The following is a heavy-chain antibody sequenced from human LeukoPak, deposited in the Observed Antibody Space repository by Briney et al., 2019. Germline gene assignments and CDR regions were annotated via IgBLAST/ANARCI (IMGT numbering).Heavy chain of an antibody. D-gene: IGHD3-3*01. V-gene: IGHV3-7*01. J-gene: IGHJ4*02. CDR2: IKQDGSEK. CDR3: ARDSGYRYDFSSPRLDY. Sequence: GGSLRLSCAASGFTFSSYWMSWVRQAPGEGVEGVANIKQDGSEKYYVDSVKGRFTISRDNAKNSLYLQMNSLRAEDTAVYYCARDSGYRYDFSSPRLDYWGQGTLVTVSS. CDR1: GFTFSSYW.